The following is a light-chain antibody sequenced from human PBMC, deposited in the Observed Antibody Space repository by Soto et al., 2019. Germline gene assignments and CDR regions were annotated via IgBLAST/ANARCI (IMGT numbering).Light chain of an antibody. CDR2: GAS. CDR1: QSVRSNY. Sequence: EIVLTQSPGTLSLSPGERATLSCRASQSVRSNYVAWYRQTPGQAPRLLIYGASNRATGIPDRFSGSGSGTDFTLIISRLEPEEFALYYCQQYGSSPWTFGQGTKVEIK. CDR3: QQYGSSPWT. J-gene: IGKJ1*01. V-gene: IGKV3-20*01.